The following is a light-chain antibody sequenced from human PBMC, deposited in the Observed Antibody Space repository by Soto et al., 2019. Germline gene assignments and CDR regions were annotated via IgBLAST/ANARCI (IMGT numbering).Light chain of an antibody. V-gene: IGKV1-39*01. CDR3: QQSYSPPPT. CDR1: QSISSY. Sequence: DIQMTQSPSSLSASVGDRVTITCRASQSISSYLYWYQQKPGKAPKLMVFAAYSLQSGVPSRFSGSGSGTDFTLTISSLQPEDFDTYYCQQSYSPPPTLGGGTKVDIK. J-gene: IGKJ4*01. CDR2: AAY.